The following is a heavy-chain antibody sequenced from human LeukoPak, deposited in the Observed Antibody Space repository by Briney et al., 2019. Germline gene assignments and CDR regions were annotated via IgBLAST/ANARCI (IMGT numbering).Heavy chain of an antibody. D-gene: IGHD2-2*01. CDR1: GFTFTSSA. CDR3: ARDVSSPSSWWFDP. V-gene: IGHV1-58*02. Sequence: ASVKVSCKASGFTFTSSAMQWVRQARGQRLEWIGWIVVSSGNTNYAQKFQGRVTMTRDMSTRTDYMELSSPRYEDTAVYYCARDVSSPSSWWFDPWGQGTLVIVSS. J-gene: IGHJ5*02. CDR2: IVVSSGNT.